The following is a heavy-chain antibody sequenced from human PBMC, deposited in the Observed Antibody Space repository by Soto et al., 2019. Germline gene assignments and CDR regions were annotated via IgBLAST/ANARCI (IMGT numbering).Heavy chain of an antibody. J-gene: IGHJ6*02. CDR2: IIPIFGTA. D-gene: IGHD3-9*01. CDR3: ARVNDILTGYNYGMDV. Sequence: SVKVSCKASGGTFSSYAISWVRQAPGQGLEWMGGIIPIFGTANYAQKFQGRVTITADKSTSTAYMELSSLRSEDTAVYYCARVNDILTGYNYGMDVWGQGTTVTVSS. CDR1: GGTFSSYA. V-gene: IGHV1-69*06.